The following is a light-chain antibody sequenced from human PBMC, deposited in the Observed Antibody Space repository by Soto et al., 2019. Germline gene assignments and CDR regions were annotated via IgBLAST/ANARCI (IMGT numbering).Light chain of an antibody. CDR3: QQYRDLPQT. Sequence: EIVLTQSPGTLSLSPGERATLSCRANQSVRSNYLAWYQQKPGQAPRLLIYNSSTRATGIPDRFSGSGSGTDFTLTISRLEPEDFALYYCQQYRDLPQTFGQGTQVEIK. CDR2: NSS. CDR1: QSVRSNY. J-gene: IGKJ1*01. V-gene: IGKV3-20*01.